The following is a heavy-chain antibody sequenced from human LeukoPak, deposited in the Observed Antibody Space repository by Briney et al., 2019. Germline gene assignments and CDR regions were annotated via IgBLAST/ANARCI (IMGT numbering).Heavy chain of an antibody. Sequence: GKCLRLSCTTYGLTFETFGTHWVSQPRGKGLEWLAVIWYDERHTFYADSVKGRFTISRDNSKKTLFLPMNSVRAEDTAVYFCAKSFLEREAYEYSMDVWGKGTTVIVSS. J-gene: IGHJ6*03. CDR1: GLTFETFG. D-gene: IGHD1-1*01. CDR2: IWYDERHT. V-gene: IGHV3-33*06. CDR3: AKSFLEREAYEYSMDV.